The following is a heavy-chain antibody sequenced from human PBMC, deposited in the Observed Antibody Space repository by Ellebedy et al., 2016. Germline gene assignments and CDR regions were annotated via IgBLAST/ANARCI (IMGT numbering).Heavy chain of an antibody. CDR3: ARESVVFYYYYGMDV. CDR1: GFTFSHYG. CDR2: IWYDGSNK. V-gene: IGHV3-33*01. D-gene: IGHD2-21*01. J-gene: IGHJ6*02. Sequence: GESLKISCAASGFTFSHYGVDWVRQAPGKGLQWVAAIWYDGSNKDYADSVKGRFTISRDNAKNSLYLQMNSLRAEDTAVYYCARESVVFYYYYGMDVWGQGTTVTVSS.